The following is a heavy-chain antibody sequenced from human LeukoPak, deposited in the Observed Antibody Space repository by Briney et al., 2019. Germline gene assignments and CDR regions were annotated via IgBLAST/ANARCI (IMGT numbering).Heavy chain of an antibody. D-gene: IGHD4-17*01. CDR1: GYTFTSYY. CDR3: ARGQTTVTRVPFGY. V-gene: IGHV1-46*01. J-gene: IGHJ4*02. CDR2: INPSGGGA. Sequence: ASGKVSCKASGYTFTSYYMPWVRHAPGQGLEWMGIINPSGGGASYAQKFQGRVTITRDTSTSTVSMELRSLRSEDTAMSYCARGQTTVTRVPFGYWGQGTLVTVSS.